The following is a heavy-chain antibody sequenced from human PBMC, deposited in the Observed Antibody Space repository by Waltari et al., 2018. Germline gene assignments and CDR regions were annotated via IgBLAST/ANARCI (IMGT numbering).Heavy chain of an antibody. V-gene: IGHV4-39*01. J-gene: IGHJ4*02. D-gene: IGHD6-19*01. CDR1: GGSISSSSYY. CDR2: IYYSGGT. CDR3: ARRGIAVAGTIY. Sequence: QLQLQESGPGLVKPSETLSLTCTVSGGSISSSSYYWGWIRQPPGKGLEWIGSIYYSGGTSYTPSLKSRVTISVDTSKNQFSLKLSSVTAADTAVYYCARRGIAVAGTIYWGQGTLVTVSS.